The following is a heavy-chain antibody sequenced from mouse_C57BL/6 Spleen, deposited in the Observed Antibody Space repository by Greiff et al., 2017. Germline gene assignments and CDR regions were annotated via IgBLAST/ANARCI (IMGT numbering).Heavy chain of an antibody. V-gene: IGHV10-1*01. Sequence: EVQLVESGGGLVQPKGSLTLSCAASGFSFNTYAMNWVSQAPGKGLEWVARIRSKSNNYATYYADSVKNRFTISRNESEIMLYLQMNNLKTEDTAMYYCVSSLYAMDYWGQGTSVTVSS. CDR3: VSSLYAMDY. J-gene: IGHJ4*01. CDR2: IRSKSNNYAT. CDR1: GFSFNTYA.